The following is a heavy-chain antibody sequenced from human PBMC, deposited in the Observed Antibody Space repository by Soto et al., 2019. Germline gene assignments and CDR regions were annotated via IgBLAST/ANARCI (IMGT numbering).Heavy chain of an antibody. D-gene: IGHD2-15*01. J-gene: IGHJ4*02. CDR3: ARDRGRGGSCFDY. V-gene: IGHV3-30-3*01. Sequence: GGSLRLSCAASGFTFSSYAMHWVRQAPGKGLEWVAVISYDGSNKYYADSVKGRFTISRDNSKNTLYLQMNSLRAEDTAVYYCARDRGRGGSCFDYWGQGTLVTVSS. CDR2: ISYDGSNK. CDR1: GFTFSSYA.